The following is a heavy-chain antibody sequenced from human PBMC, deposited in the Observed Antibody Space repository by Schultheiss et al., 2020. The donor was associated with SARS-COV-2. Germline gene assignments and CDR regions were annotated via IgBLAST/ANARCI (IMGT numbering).Heavy chain of an antibody. D-gene: IGHD4-17*01. CDR3: ARADYGDYVDY. V-gene: IGHV3-11*06. CDR1: GFTFSDYY. Sequence: GGSLRLSCAASGFTFSDYYMSWIRQAPGKGLEWVSSISSSSSYIYYADSVKGRFTISRDNSKNTLYLQMNSLRAEDTAVYYCARADYGDYVDYWGQGTLVTVSS. CDR2: ISSSSSYI. J-gene: IGHJ4*02.